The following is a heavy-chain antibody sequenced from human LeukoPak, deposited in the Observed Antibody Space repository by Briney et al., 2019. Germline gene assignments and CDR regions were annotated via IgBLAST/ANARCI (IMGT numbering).Heavy chain of an antibody. Sequence: GGSLTLSCAASGFAFRDYAMSWVRQVTGEALEWVATVSGDGSQTYDSVSLKGRFTISRDNFDNTVYLRMSGLRAEDTATYYCAKAIDSRGHWYERGADYWGQGTPVTVSS. CDR2: VSGDGSQT. D-gene: IGHD2-21*02. V-gene: IGHV3-23*01. CDR3: AKAIDSRGHWYERGADY. CDR1: GFAFRDYA. J-gene: IGHJ4*02.